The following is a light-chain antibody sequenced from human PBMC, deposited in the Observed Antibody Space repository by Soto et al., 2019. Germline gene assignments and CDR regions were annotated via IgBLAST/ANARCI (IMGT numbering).Light chain of an antibody. Sequence: LTQPPSASGTPGQRVTISLSGSSSNIGSNTVNWYQQLPGTAPKLVIYSNNQRPSGVPDRFSGSKSGTSASLAISGLQSEDEADYYCVAWDDSLNGYVVFGGGTKVTVL. J-gene: IGLJ2*01. CDR3: VAWDDSLNGYVV. CDR1: SSNIGSNT. V-gene: IGLV1-44*01. CDR2: SNN.